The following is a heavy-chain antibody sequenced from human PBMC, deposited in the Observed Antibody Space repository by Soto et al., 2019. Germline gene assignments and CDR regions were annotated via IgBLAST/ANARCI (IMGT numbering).Heavy chain of an antibody. V-gene: IGHV3-30*04. CDR1: GFSLTTFA. J-gene: IGHJ4*02. CDR3: ASVADY. CDR2: ISHDGENQ. D-gene: IGHD2-21*01. Sequence: QVQLVESGGGVVQPGRSLRLSCAASGFSLTTFAMEWVRQAPGKGLEGLAGISHDGENQYYADSVKGRFTISRDISKNTLYLKMNRLRAEDTALYYCASVADYWGQGTRVTVSS.